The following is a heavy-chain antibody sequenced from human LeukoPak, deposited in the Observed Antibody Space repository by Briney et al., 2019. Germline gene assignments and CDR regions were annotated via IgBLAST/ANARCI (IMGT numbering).Heavy chain of an antibody. J-gene: IGHJ4*02. CDR1: GFTFSSYG. Sequence: GGSLRLSCAASGFTFSSYGMSWVRQAPGKGLEWVGRIKSKTDGGTTDYAAPVKGRFTISRDDSKNTLYLQMNSLKTEDTAVYYCTTEPLLLWFGEWPFFDYWGQGTLVTVSS. V-gene: IGHV3-15*01. D-gene: IGHD3-10*01. CDR3: TTEPLLLWFGEWPFFDY. CDR2: IKSKTDGGTT.